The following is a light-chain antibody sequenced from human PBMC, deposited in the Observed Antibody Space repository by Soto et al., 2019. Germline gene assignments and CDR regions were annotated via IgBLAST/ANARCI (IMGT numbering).Light chain of an antibody. Sequence: EIVMTQSPVTLSVSPGERATLSCRASQSVNRNLAWYQQKPGQAPRLLIYGASTRATGIPARFSGSGSETEFIFSISSLQSEDFAVYYCQQYNNGPLTFGGGTKVEIK. CDR1: QSVNRN. V-gene: IGKV3-15*01. J-gene: IGKJ4*01. CDR3: QQYNNGPLT. CDR2: GAS.